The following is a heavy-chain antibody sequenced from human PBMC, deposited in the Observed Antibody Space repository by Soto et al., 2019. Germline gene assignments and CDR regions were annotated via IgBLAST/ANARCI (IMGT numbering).Heavy chain of an antibody. CDR3: ARGGRASGYDFYYYGMDV. J-gene: IGHJ6*02. CDR2: ISSSGTYT. V-gene: IGHV3-21*01. CDR1: GFTFNTYS. Sequence: GGSLRLSCAASGFTFNTYSMNWVRQARGKGLEWVSSISSSGTYTYYSDSLKGRITISRDNANNSLYLQMNSLTAEDTAIYFCARGGRASGYDFYYYGMDVWGQGTKVTVS. D-gene: IGHD5-12*01.